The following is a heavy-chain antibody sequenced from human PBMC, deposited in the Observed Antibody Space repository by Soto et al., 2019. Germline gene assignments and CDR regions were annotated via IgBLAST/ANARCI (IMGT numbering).Heavy chain of an antibody. Sequence: QVQLVESGGGVVQPGRSLRLSCAASGFTFSSYGMHWVRQAPGKGLEWVAVISYDGSNKYYADSVKGRFTISRDNSKNTLYLQMNSLRAEDTAVYYCAKDRGRTYYYYGMDVWGQGTTVTVSS. CDR3: AKDRGRTYYYYGMDV. J-gene: IGHJ6*02. V-gene: IGHV3-30*18. CDR2: ISYDGSNK. CDR1: GFTFSSYG.